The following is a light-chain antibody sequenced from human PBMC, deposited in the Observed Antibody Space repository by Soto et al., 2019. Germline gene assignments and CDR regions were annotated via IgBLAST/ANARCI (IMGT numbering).Light chain of an antibody. J-gene: IGLJ2*01. CDR2: GNN. V-gene: IGLV1-40*01. CDR1: SYNIGAGYD. CDR3: QSYDISLSVVV. Sequence: QSVLTQPPSVSGAPGQRVTISCTGSSYNIGAGYDVHWYQQLPGTAPKLLIYGNNNRPSGVPDRFSGSKSGTSVSLAITGLQAEDEADYYCQSYDISLSVVVFGAGTKLTVL.